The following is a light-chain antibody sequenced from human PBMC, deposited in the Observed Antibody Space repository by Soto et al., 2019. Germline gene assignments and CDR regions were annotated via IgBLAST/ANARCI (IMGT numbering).Light chain of an antibody. Sequence: ESVLTQSPGTLSLSPGERATLSCRASQSVSSNYLAWYQQKPGQAPRLLIYGASTRATGIPARFTGSGSGTEFTLTISSLQSEDFAVYFCQQYKNWPPITFGQGTRLEIK. CDR1: QSVSSN. CDR3: QQYKNWPPIT. CDR2: GAS. V-gene: IGKV3D-15*01. J-gene: IGKJ5*01.